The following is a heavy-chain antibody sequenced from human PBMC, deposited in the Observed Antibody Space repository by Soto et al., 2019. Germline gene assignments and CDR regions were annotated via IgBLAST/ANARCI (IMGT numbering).Heavy chain of an antibody. D-gene: IGHD6-13*01. J-gene: IGHJ4*02. CDR2: ISYDGSNK. CDR1: GFTFSSYG. Sequence: QVQLVESGGGVVQPGRSLRLSCAASGFTFSSYGMHWVRQAPGKGLEWVAVISYDGSNKYYADSVKGRFTISRDNSKNTLYLQMTSLRAEDTAVYYCAKDREVSSSWYVGHFAYWGQGTLVTVSS. V-gene: IGHV3-30*18. CDR3: AKDREVSSSWYVGHFAY.